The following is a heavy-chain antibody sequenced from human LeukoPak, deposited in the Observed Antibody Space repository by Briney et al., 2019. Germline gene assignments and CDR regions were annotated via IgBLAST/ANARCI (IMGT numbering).Heavy chain of an antibody. Sequence: GGSLRLSCAASGFTFSSSWMTWVRQAPGKGLEWVANIKEDGSEKYYVDSVKDRFTISRDNSKNTIYLQMNSLRAEDTALYYCAKAAAAPGFDFWGQGTLVTVSS. D-gene: IGHD6-13*01. J-gene: IGHJ4*02. V-gene: IGHV3-7*03. CDR2: IKEDGSEK. CDR3: AKAAAAPGFDF. CDR1: GFTFSSSW.